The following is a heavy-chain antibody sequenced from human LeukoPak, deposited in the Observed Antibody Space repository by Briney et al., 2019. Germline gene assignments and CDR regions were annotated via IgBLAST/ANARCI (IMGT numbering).Heavy chain of an antibody. Sequence: SETLSLTCTVSGGSISSSSYYWGWIRQPPGKGLEWIGSIYYSGSTYYNPSLKSRVTISVDTSKNQFSLKLSSVTAADTAVYYCARAVDYYGSGSYYPSFDYWGQGTLVTVSS. CDR3: ARAVDYYGSGSYYPSFDY. V-gene: IGHV4-39*07. CDR2: IYYSGST. D-gene: IGHD3-10*01. CDR1: GGSISSSSYY. J-gene: IGHJ4*02.